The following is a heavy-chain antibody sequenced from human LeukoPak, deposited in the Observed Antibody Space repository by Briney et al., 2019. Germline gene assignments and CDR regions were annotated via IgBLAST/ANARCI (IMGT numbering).Heavy chain of an antibody. Sequence: SETLSLTCTVSGGSVSSGSYYWRWIRQPPGKGLEWIGYIYYSGSTNYNPSLKSRVTISVDTSKNQFSLKLSSVTAADTAVYYCAREGARLLSFGMDVWGQGTTVTVSS. CDR1: GGSVSSGSYY. CDR3: AREGARLLSFGMDV. CDR2: IYYSGST. J-gene: IGHJ6*02. D-gene: IGHD2-15*01. V-gene: IGHV4-61*01.